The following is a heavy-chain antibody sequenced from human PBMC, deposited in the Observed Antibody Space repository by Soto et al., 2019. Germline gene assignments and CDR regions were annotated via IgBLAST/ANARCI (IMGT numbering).Heavy chain of an antibody. D-gene: IGHD6-13*01. CDR2: INPKSGGT. CDR3: VRDGLVSSARYYFDY. CDR1: GYTFTDCY. V-gene: IGHV1-2*02. J-gene: IGHJ4*02. Sequence: ASVKVSCKASGYTFTDCYIHWVRQAPGQGLEWMGWINPKSGGTNIAQRFKGRVNMTRDMSISTVYMEMNRLKSDDTAGYYCVRDGLVSSARYYFDYWGQGTLVTVSS.